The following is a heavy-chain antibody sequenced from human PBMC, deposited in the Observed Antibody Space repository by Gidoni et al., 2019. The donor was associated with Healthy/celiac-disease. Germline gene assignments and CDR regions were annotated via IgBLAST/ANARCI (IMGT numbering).Heavy chain of an antibody. CDR3: ARGGNNWNRNTPLYGMDV. CDR1: GYTFTGYY. J-gene: IGHJ6*02. CDR2: INTNSGGT. D-gene: IGHD1-20*01. V-gene: IGHV1-2*04. Sequence: QVQLVQSGAEVKKPGASVTVSCKASGYTFTGYYMHWVRQAPGQGLEWMGWINTNSGGTNYAQKFQGWVTMTRDTSISTAYMELSRLRSDDTAVYYCARGGNNWNRNTPLYGMDVWGQGTTVTVSS.